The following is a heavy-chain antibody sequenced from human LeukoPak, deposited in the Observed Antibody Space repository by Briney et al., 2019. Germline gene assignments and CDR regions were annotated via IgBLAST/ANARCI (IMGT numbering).Heavy chain of an antibody. CDR1: GFNFNDAW. CDR2: IKRETDGGTT. J-gene: IGHJ5*02. V-gene: IGHV3-15*07. CDR3: ARRRDKNWFDP. Sequence: GGSLRLSCAASGFNFNDAWMNWVRQAPGKGLEWVGRIKRETDGGTTDYAAPVKGRFTISRDDSKNTLYLQMNSLKTEDTAVYYCARRRDKNWFDPWGQGALVTVSS.